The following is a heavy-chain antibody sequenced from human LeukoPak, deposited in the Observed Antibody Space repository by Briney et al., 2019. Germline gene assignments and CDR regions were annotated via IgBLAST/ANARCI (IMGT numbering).Heavy chain of an antibody. Sequence: PSQTLSLTCTVSGGSISSGDYYWSWIRQPPGKGLDWIGYIYYSGSTYYNPSLRSRVTISVDTSKNQFSLKLNSVTAADTAVYYCARDLGFYDSSGYKGWYFDLWGRGTLVTVSS. CDR2: IYYSGST. CDR1: GGSISSGDYY. CDR3: ARDLGFYDSSGYKGWYFDL. J-gene: IGHJ2*01. V-gene: IGHV4-30-4*01. D-gene: IGHD3-22*01.